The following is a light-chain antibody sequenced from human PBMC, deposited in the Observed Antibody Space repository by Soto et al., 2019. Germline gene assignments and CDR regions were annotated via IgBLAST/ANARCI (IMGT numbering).Light chain of an antibody. CDR3: QSYDSSLSGYV. J-gene: IGLJ1*01. Sequence: QSVLTQPPSVSGAPGQRVTISCTGSSSYIGAGYNVHWYQQLPGTAPKLLIYGNSNRPSGVPDRFSGSKSGTSASLAITGLQAEDEADYYCQSYDSSLSGYVFGTGTKRTVL. V-gene: IGLV1-40*01. CDR2: GNS. CDR1: SSYIGAGYN.